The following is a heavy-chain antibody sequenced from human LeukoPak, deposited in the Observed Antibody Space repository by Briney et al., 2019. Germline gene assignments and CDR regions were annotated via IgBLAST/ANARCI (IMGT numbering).Heavy chain of an antibody. Sequence: GGSLRLSCAASGFTFSNYAMSWVRQAPGKGLEWVSAISGSDGRTYYADSVKGRSTISRDNSKNTLFLQMNSLRAEDTAIYYCAKDVVVDYWGQGTLVTVSS. CDR2: ISGSDGRT. CDR1: GFTFSNYA. V-gene: IGHV3-23*01. J-gene: IGHJ4*02. D-gene: IGHD2-15*01. CDR3: AKDVVVDY.